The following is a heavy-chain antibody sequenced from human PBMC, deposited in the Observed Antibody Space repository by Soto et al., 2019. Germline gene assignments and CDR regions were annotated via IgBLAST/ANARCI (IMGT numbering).Heavy chain of an antibody. D-gene: IGHD2-21*02. CDR3: ARAGYCGPGCYYYFDY. CDR1: GFTFGSYW. V-gene: IGHV3-7*01. Sequence: PGCSLRLSCAVSGFTFGSYWMNWVRLIPGKGLEWVAYIKPDGSATYYVDSEKGRFTISRDNAKNSLYLQMNSLRVEDTSVYYCARAGYCGPGCYYYFDYWGQGTLVTASS. J-gene: IGHJ4*02. CDR2: IKPDGSAT.